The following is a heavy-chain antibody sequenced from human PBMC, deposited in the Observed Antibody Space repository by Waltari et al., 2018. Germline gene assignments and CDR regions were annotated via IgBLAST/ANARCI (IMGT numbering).Heavy chain of an antibody. CDR3: ARSYYYDSSGYSN. CDR1: GGSISSGSYY. CDR2: IYTSGST. Sequence: QVQLQESGPGLVKPSQTLSLTCTVSGGSISSGSYYWSWIRQPAGKGLEWIGRIYTSGSTNYNPSLKSRVTISVDTSKNQFSLKLSSVTAADTAVYYCARSYYYDSSGYSNWGQGTLVTVSS. D-gene: IGHD3-22*01. V-gene: IGHV4-61*02. J-gene: IGHJ4*02.